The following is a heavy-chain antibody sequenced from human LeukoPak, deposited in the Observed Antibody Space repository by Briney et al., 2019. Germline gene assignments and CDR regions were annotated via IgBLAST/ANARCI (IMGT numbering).Heavy chain of an antibody. J-gene: IGHJ3*02. V-gene: IGHV4-61*02. D-gene: IGHD3-22*01. CDR3: ARVTIGYYYDSSGYYAFDI. Sequence: KPSQTLSLTCTVSGGSISSGSYYWSWIRQPAGKGLEWIGRIYTSGSTNYNPSLKSRVTISVDKSKNQFSLKLSSVTAADTAVYYCARVTIGYYYDSSGYYAFDIWGQGTMVTVSS. CDR1: GGSISSGSYY. CDR2: IYTSGST.